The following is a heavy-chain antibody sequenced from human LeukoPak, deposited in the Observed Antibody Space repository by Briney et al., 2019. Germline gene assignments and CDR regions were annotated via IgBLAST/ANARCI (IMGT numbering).Heavy chain of an antibody. Sequence: WASVKVSCKASGYTFTGYYMHWVRQAPGQGLEGMGWINPNSGGTNYAQKFQGRVTMTRDTSISTAYMELSRLRSDDTAVYYCAIWGSGSYYYYYYMDVWGKGTTVTVSS. D-gene: IGHD3-10*01. V-gene: IGHV1-2*02. CDR3: AIWGSGSYYYYYYMDV. CDR1: GYTFTGYY. J-gene: IGHJ6*03. CDR2: INPNSGGT.